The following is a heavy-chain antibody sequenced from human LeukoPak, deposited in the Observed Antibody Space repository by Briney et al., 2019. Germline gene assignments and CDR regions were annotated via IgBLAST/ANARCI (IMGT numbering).Heavy chain of an antibody. CDR2: ISSSSGTK. Sequence: GGSLRLSCAASGYSFSIYSMNWVRQAPGKGLEWVSYISSSSGTKYYADSVKGRFTISRDNSKNTLYLQMNSLRAEDTAVYYCAKKASGGMRNYYDSSGYSDYWGQGTLVTVSS. CDR1: GYSFSIYS. CDR3: AKKASGGMRNYYDSSGYSDY. J-gene: IGHJ4*02. V-gene: IGHV3-48*01. D-gene: IGHD3-22*01.